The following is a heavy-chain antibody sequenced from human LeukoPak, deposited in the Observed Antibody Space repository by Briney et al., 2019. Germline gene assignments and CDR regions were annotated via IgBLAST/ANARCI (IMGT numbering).Heavy chain of an antibody. CDR1: GDTFSSYA. CDR2: IIPILGIS. Sequence: SVKVSCKASGDTFSSYAISWVRQAPGQGLEWMGPIIPILGISNYAQKFQGRVTITAEKSTSTAYMELSSLRSEDTAVYYCAKTTEDYSSSSEFDFWGQGTLVTVSS. D-gene: IGHD6-6*01. J-gene: IGHJ4*02. V-gene: IGHV1-69*10. CDR3: AKTTEDYSSSSEFDF.